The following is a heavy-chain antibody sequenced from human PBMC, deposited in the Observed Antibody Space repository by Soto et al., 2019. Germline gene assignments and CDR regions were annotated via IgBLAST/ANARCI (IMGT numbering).Heavy chain of an antibody. D-gene: IGHD2-2*01. CDR1: GGSFRGYS. J-gene: IGHJ6*02. Sequence: SETLSLTCAVYGGSFRGYSWTWIRQPPGKGLEWSGEVNHSGSTYYSPSLMSRVTLSIDTSKNQFSLKLSSVTAADTAVYYCARGRQVTPAALFKRAGDYSMDVWGQGTTVTVSS. V-gene: IGHV4-34*01. CDR3: ARGRQVTPAALFKRAGDYSMDV. CDR2: VNHSGST.